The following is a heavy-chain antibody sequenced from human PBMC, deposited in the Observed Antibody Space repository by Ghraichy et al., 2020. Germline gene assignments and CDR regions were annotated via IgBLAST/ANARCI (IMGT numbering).Heavy chain of an antibody. V-gene: IGHV1-3*04. CDR2: MNIGNGNT. CDR3: ARGRRGYAGNDYPHYFDN. Sequence: ASVKVSCKASGYNFKSYAIAWLRQAPGQTLEWMGWMNIGNGNTKYSQKFQGRVTITRDTSANTAYMEVRGLRSEDTALYYCARGRRGYAGNDYPHYFDNWGQGTLVTVSS. D-gene: IGHD5-12*01. CDR1: GYNFKSYA. J-gene: IGHJ4*02.